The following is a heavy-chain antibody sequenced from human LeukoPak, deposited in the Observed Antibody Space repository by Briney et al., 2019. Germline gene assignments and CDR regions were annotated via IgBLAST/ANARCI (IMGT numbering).Heavy chain of an antibody. D-gene: IGHD2-2*01. J-gene: IGHJ3*02. CDR1: GYSISSGYY. CDR3: ARNPRVVANAFDI. V-gene: IGHV4-38-2*02. CDR2: IYHSGST. Sequence: KPSETLSLTCTVSGYSISSGYYWGWIRQPPGKGLEWIGSIYHSGSTYYNPSLKSRVTISVDTSKNQFSLKLSSVTAADTAVYYCARNPRVVANAFDIWGQGTMVTVSS.